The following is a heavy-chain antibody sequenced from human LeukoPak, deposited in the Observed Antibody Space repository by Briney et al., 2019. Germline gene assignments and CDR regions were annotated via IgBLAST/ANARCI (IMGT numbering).Heavy chain of an antibody. CDR3: AGGFGEFIFDY. CDR2: IYYSGST. J-gene: IGHJ4*02. D-gene: IGHD3-10*01. Sequence: SETLSLTCTVSGGSISSYYWSWIRQPPGKGLEWIGYIYYSGSTNYNPSLKSRVTISVDTSKIQFSLKLSSVTAAYTAVYYCAGGFGEFIFDYWGQGTLVSVSS. V-gene: IGHV4-59*08. CDR1: GGSISSYY.